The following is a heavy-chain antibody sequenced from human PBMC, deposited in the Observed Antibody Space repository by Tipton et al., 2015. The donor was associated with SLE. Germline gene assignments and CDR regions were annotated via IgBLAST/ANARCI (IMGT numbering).Heavy chain of an antibody. V-gene: IGHV4-59*12. CDR3: ARGVSGYFHYCYMDV. Sequence: TLSLTCTVSGGSINTFFWSWIRQPPGKGLEWIGYIYYSGSTHYNPSLKSRVTISVDTSRNQFSLRLSSVTAADTAVYYCARGVSGYFHYCYMDVWGKGTTVTISS. CDR1: GGSINTFF. D-gene: IGHD3-16*01. J-gene: IGHJ6*03. CDR2: IYYSGST.